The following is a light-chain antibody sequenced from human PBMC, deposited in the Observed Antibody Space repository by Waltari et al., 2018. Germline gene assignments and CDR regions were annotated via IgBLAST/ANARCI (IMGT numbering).Light chain of an antibody. V-gene: IGKV3-11*01. Sequence: EILLTQSPATLSLSPGERATLSCRASQSVENLLGWYQQKPGQAPRLVIHDASNRAPGCPARFSGSGSGTDFTLTISNLEPEDFAVYYCQHRVSWPLTFGGGTKVEL. J-gene: IGKJ4*01. CDR1: QSVENL. CDR3: QHRVSWPLT. CDR2: DAS.